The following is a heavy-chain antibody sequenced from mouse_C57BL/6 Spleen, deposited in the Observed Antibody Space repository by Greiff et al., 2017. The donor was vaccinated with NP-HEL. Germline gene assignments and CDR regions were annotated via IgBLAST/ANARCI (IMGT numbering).Heavy chain of an antibody. Sequence: QVQLQQPGAELVKPGASVKMSCKASGYTFTSYWITWVKQRPGQGLEWIGDIYPGSGSTNYNEKFKSKATLTVDTSSSTAYMQLSSLTSEDSAVYYCAREIYYDYDDAMDYWGQGTSVTVSS. D-gene: IGHD2-4*01. CDR1: GYTFTSYW. CDR2: IYPGSGST. CDR3: AREIYYDYDDAMDY. V-gene: IGHV1-55*01. J-gene: IGHJ4*01.